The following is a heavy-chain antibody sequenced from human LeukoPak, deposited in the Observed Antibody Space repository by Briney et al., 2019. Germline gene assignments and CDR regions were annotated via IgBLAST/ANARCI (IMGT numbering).Heavy chain of an antibody. CDR2: INPNSGGT. V-gene: IGHV1-2*02. CDR3: ARVLFDYDILTGYPSGLAFDI. CDR1: GYTFTGYY. Sequence: ASVKVSCKASGYTFTGYYMHWVRQAPGQGLEWMGWINPNSGGTNYAQKFQGRVTMTRDTPISTAYMELSRLRSDDTAVYYCARVLFDYDILTGYPSGLAFDIWGQGTMVTVSS. J-gene: IGHJ3*02. D-gene: IGHD3-9*01.